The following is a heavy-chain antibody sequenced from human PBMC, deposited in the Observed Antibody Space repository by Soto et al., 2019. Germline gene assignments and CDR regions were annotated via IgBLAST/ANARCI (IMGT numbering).Heavy chain of an antibody. CDR3: AKGEGRDCRGGSCYYFDD. J-gene: IGHJ4*02. V-gene: IGHV1-3*01. Sequence: GASVKVSCKASGYTFTGYAMHWVRQAPGQRLEWMGWINAGNGNTKYSQKFQGRFTITRDTSASTAYMELSSLRSEDTAVYYCAKGEGRDCRGGSCYYFDDWGQGTVVTVSS. CDR2: INAGNGNT. CDR1: GYTFTGYA. D-gene: IGHD2-15*01.